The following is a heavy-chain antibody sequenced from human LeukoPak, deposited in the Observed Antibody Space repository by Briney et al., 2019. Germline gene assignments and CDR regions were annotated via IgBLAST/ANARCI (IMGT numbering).Heavy chain of an antibody. J-gene: IGHJ2*01. CDR2: IRSKANSYAT. CDR3: TRLKLTGNWYFDL. Sequence: GGSLRLSCAASGFTFSGSAMPWVRQASGKGLEWVGRIRSKANSYATAYAASVKGRFTISRDDSKNMAYLQMNSLKTEDTAVYYCTRLKLTGNWYFDLWGRGTLVTVSS. CDR1: GFTFSGSA. D-gene: IGHD7-27*01. V-gene: IGHV3-73*01.